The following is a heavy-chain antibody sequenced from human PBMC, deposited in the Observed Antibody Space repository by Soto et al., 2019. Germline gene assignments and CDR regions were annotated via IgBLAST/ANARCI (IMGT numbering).Heavy chain of an antibody. J-gene: IGHJ3*02. CDR1: GFTFSSYG. D-gene: IGHD6-19*01. CDR2: ISYDGSNK. V-gene: IGHV3-30*18. Sequence: QVQLVESGGGVVQPGRSLRLSCAVSGFTFSSYGMHWVRQAPGKGLEWGAVISYDGSNKYYADSVKGRFTISRGNSKNPLHLQMISLRAEYTAVYYCAKQVTPHSSGWPDAFDIWGQGTMVSVSS. CDR3: AKQVTPHSSGWPDAFDI.